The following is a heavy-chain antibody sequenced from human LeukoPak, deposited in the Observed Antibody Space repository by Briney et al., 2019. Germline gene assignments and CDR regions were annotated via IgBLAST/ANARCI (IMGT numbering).Heavy chain of an antibody. CDR1: GYSISIGYY. Sequence: SETLSLTCAVSGYSISIGYYWGWIRQSPGKGLECIGNIYHSGSTYYNPSLKSRVTISVDTSKNQFSLKLSSVTAADTAVYYCARGYSYGYSDALDIWGQGTMVTVSS. D-gene: IGHD5-18*01. J-gene: IGHJ3*02. V-gene: IGHV4-38-2*01. CDR3: ARGYSYGYSDALDI. CDR2: IYHSGST.